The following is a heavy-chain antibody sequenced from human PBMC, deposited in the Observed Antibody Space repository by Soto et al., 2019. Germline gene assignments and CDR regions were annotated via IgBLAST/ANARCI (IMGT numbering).Heavy chain of an antibody. V-gene: IGHV4-61*01. J-gene: IGHJ4*02. Sequence: SETLSLTCAVYGGFVTSGSYYWSWIRQPPGKGLGWIGEMSHSGGTHFNPSLKSRVTISVDTSKNQFTLKMSSVTAADTAVYYCARAAEYSSGWYEIFDYWGQGTLVTVSS. CDR3: ARAAEYSSGWYEIFDY. CDR2: MSHSGGT. D-gene: IGHD6-19*01. CDR1: GGFVTSGSYY.